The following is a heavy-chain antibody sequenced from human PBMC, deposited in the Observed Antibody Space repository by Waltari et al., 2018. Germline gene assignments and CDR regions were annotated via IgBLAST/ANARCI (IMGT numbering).Heavy chain of an antibody. J-gene: IGHJ4*02. D-gene: IGHD5-18*01. V-gene: IGHV3-30-3*01. CDR1: GFTFSYHA. Sequence: VQLVDSGGGVVHPGRSLRLSCEASGFTFSYHAMLWVSPPPGRELGWKAWFLFGVSYQYCIDTVRGRFTSCRDDSKGTVNLQMNSLRPEDTAVYYCAKDGPLQIQSWYSFDYWGQGSLVTVSS. CDR2: FLFGVSYQ. CDR3: AKDGPLQIQSWYSFDY.